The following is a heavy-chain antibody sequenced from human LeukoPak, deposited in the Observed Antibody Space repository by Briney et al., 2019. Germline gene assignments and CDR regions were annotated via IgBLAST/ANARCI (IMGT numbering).Heavy chain of an antibody. CDR1: GFSVSTNY. CDR2: IYSDGNK. J-gene: IGHJ4*02. CDR3: AKRDYGDYGIDY. V-gene: IGHV3-66*01. D-gene: IGHD4-17*01. Sequence: PGGSLRLSCAASGFSVSTNYMSWVRQAPGKGLEWVSVIYSDGNKYYADSVKGRFSISRDNSKNTLYLQMNSLRAEDTAVYYCAKRDYGDYGIDYWGQGTLVTVSS.